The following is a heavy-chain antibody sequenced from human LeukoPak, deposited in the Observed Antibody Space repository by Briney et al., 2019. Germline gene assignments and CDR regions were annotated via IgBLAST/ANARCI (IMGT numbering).Heavy chain of an antibody. CDR3: ARVGADGSGFLFDY. CDR2: INHSGST. V-gene: IGHV4-34*01. J-gene: IGHJ4*02. Sequence: ASETLSLTCAVYGGSFSGYYWSWIRQPPGKGLEWIGEINHSGSTNYNPSLKSRVTISVDTSKDQFSLKLSSVTAADTAVYYCARVGADGSGFLFDYWGQGTLVTVSS. CDR1: GGSFSGYY. D-gene: IGHD3-10*01.